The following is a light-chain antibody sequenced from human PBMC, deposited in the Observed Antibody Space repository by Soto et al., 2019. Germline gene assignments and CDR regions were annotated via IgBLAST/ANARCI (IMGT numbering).Light chain of an antibody. CDR1: QSVSSAT. CDR2: RAS. V-gene: IGKV3-20*01. J-gene: IGKJ1*01. Sequence: IVLTQSPGTLSLFPGESATLYCRVSQSVSSATVAWYQQRPGQAPRLLFYRASSRATGVPDRFSGGGSGTDFPLTLSRLEPEDLGVYYCQHYGTTFGPGTKVEIK. CDR3: QHYGTT.